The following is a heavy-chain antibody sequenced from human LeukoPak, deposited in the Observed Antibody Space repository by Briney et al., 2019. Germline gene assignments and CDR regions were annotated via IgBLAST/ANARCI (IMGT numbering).Heavy chain of an antibody. D-gene: IGHD4-17*01. CDR1: GYTFTGYY. J-gene: IGHJ4*02. Sequence: GASVKVSCKASGYTFTGYYMHWVRQAPGQGLEWMGWISAYNGNTNYAQKLQGRVTMTTDTSTSTAYMELRSLRSDDTAVYYCAREKPTVTTIYYFDYWGQGTLVTVSS. CDR2: ISAYNGNT. CDR3: AREKPTVTTIYYFDY. V-gene: IGHV1-18*04.